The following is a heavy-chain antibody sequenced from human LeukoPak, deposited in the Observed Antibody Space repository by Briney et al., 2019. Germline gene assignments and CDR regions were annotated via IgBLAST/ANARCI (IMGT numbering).Heavy chain of an antibody. CDR3: ARVVVVAATPYYFDY. Sequence: ASVKVSCKASGYTFTSHGISWVRQARGQELEWMGGISAYNGNTKYAQKLQGRVTMTTDTSTSTAYMELRSLRSDDTAVYYCARVVVVAATPYYFDYWGQGTLATVSS. J-gene: IGHJ4*02. CDR1: GYTFTSHG. CDR2: ISAYNGNT. V-gene: IGHV1-18*01. D-gene: IGHD2-15*01.